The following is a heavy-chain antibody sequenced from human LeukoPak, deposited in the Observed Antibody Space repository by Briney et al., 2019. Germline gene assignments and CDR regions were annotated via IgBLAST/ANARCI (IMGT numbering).Heavy chain of an antibody. D-gene: IGHD3-10*01. Sequence: ASVKVSCKASGYTFTSYAMHWVRQAPGQRLEWMGWINAGNGNTKYSQKFQGRVTITRDTSASTAYMELSSLRSEDTAVYYCARDQDKLLWFGELFLNWFDPWGQGTLVTVSS. J-gene: IGHJ5*02. CDR1: GYTFTSYA. CDR3: ARDQDKLLWFGELFLNWFDP. V-gene: IGHV1-3*01. CDR2: INAGNGNT.